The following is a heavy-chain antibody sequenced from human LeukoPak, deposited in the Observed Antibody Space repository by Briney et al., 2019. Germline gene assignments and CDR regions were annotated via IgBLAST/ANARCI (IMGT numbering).Heavy chain of an antibody. Sequence: GGSLRLSCAASGFTFSSYSMNWVRQAPGKGLEWVSYFSTRSSTISYADSVKGRFTISRDNSKNTLYLQMNSLRAEDTAVYYCAKDPNRYSSSWYFDYWGQGTLVTVSS. CDR1: GFTFSSYS. D-gene: IGHD6-13*01. CDR2: FSTRSSTI. V-gene: IGHV3-48*01. CDR3: AKDPNRYSSSWYFDY. J-gene: IGHJ4*02.